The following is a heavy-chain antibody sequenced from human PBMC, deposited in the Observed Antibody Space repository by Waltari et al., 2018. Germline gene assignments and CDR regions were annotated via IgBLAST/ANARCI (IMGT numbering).Heavy chain of an antibody. CDR3: ATYGVVTFFDY. CDR2: VGPEEGET. Sequence: EVQLVQSGAEVKKPGATVKISCKASGYTFTDYYMHWGQQAPGKGLEWMGRVGPEEGETIEAGKFQGRVTITADTSTDTAYMELSSLRSEDTAVYYCATYGVVTFFDYWGQGTLVTVSS. V-gene: IGHV1-69-2*01. CDR1: GYTFTDYY. D-gene: IGHD3-3*01. J-gene: IGHJ4*02.